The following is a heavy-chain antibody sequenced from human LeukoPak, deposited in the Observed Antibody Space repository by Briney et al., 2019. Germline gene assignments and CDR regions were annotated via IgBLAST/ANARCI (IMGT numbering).Heavy chain of an antibody. CDR3: VRQLWSPPYFDY. CDR1: GGSISSYY. D-gene: IGHD5-18*01. J-gene: IGHJ4*02. CDR2: IYYSGST. Sequence: PSETLSLTCTVSGGSISSYYWSWIRQPPGKGLEWIGYIYYSGSTNYNPSLKSRVTISVDTSKNQFSLKLSSVTAADTAVYYCVRQLWSPPYFDYWGQGTLVTVSS. V-gene: IGHV4-59*01.